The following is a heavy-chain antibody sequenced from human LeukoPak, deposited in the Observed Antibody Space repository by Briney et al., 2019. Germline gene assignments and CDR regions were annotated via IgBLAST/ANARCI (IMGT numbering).Heavy chain of an antibody. CDR3: ASPGAGY. Sequence: GGSLRLSCAASGFTFSSYSMNWVRQAPGKGLEWVSSISSSSSYIYYAELVKGRFTISRDNAKNSLYLQMNSLRAEDTAVYYCASPGAGYWGQGTLVTVSS. D-gene: IGHD1-26*01. J-gene: IGHJ4*02. CDR1: GFTFSSYS. CDR2: ISSSSSYI. V-gene: IGHV3-21*01.